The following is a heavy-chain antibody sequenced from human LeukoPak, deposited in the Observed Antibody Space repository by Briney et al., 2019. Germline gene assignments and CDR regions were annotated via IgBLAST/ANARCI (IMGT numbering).Heavy chain of an antibody. CDR2: IKQDGREK. V-gene: IGHV3-7*04. Sequence: GGSLRLSCVASGFTFSSSWMSWVRQAPGKGLEWVAHIKQDGREKYYVDSVKGRFTISRDNAKNSLYLQMNSLRAEDTAVYYCARKKWLRYYYGMDVWGQGTTVTVSS. CDR1: GFTFSSSW. J-gene: IGHJ6*02. CDR3: ARKKWLRYYYGMDV. D-gene: IGHD3-22*01.